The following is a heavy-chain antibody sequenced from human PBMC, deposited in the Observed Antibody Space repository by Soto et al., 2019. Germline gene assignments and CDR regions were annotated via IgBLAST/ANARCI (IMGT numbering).Heavy chain of an antibody. J-gene: IGHJ4*02. Sequence: GGSLRLSCAASGFTFSSYSMNWVRQAPGKGLEWVSSISSSSSYIYYADSVKGRFTISRDNAKNSLYLQMNSLRAEDTAVYYCARYVIAAAGTGGDYWGQGTLVTVSS. CDR1: GFTFSSYS. D-gene: IGHD6-13*01. CDR3: ARYVIAAAGTGGDY. V-gene: IGHV3-21*01. CDR2: ISSSSSYI.